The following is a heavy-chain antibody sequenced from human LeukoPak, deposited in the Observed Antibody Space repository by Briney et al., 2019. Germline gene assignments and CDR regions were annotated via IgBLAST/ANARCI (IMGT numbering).Heavy chain of an antibody. Sequence: PGGSLRLSCAASGLTFSSYAMSWVRQAPGKGLEWVSAISGSGGSTYYADSVKGRFTISRDNSKNTLYLQMNSLRAEDTAVYYCAKDLGLRAYHYYGMDVWGQGTTVTVSS. J-gene: IGHJ6*02. V-gene: IGHV3-23*01. CDR1: GLTFSSYA. D-gene: IGHD3-10*01. CDR2: ISGSGGST. CDR3: AKDLGLRAYHYYGMDV.